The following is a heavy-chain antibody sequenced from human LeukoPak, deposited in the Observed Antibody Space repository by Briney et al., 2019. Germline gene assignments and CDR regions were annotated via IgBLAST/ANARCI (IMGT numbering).Heavy chain of an antibody. CDR2: INPNSGGA. CDR1: GYTFTGYY. D-gene: IGHD4-17*01. J-gene: IGHJ4*02. Sequence: ASVKVSCKASGYTFTGYYMHWVRQAPGQGLEWMGWINPNSGGANYARKFQGRVTMTRDTSISTAYMEVSRLRSDDTAVYYCARGLGTVTTLNYYVADWGQGTLVTVSS. V-gene: IGHV1-2*02. CDR3: ARGLGTVTTLNYYVAD.